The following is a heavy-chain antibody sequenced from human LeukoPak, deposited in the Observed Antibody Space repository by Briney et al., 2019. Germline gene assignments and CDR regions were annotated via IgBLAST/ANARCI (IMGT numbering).Heavy chain of an antibody. CDR1: GGTFSSYA. CDR3: ALAYEEYCSGGSCYTGAPVY. D-gene: IGHD2-15*01. V-gene: IGHV1-69*13. Sequence: SVKVSCKTSGGTFSSYAFSWVRQAPGQGLEWMGGIIPMFGTANYAQKFQGRVTITADESTSTAYMEVSGLTSEDTAVYYCALAYEEYCSGGSCYTGAPVYWGQGTLVTVSS. CDR2: IIPMFGTA. J-gene: IGHJ4*02.